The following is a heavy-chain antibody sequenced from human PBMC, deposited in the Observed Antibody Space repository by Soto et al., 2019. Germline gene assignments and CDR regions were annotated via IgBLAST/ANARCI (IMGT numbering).Heavy chain of an antibody. CDR3: ATGGWCDD. CDR1: GFTFSTYD. D-gene: IGHD6-19*01. Sequence: EVQLLESGGGLVQPGGSLRLSCAASGFTFSTYDMSWVRQAPGKGLEWVSTLGGSGGTTYYADSVKGRFTISRDISKNTLFLQMNSLRADDTAVYYCATGGWCDDWGQGTLVTVSS. V-gene: IGHV3-23*01. CDR2: LGGSGGTT. J-gene: IGHJ4*02.